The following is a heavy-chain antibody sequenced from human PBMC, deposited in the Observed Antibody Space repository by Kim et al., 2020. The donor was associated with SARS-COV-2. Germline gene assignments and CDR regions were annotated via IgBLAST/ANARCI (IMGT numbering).Heavy chain of an antibody. CDR3: ARDRRNVTYYYDSSGYYYRPLNYFDY. CDR2: IYYSGST. V-gene: IGHV4-31*03. D-gene: IGHD3-22*01. J-gene: IGHJ4*02. Sequence: SETLSLTCTVSGGSISSGGYYWNWIRQHPGKGLEWIGYIYYSGSTYYNPSLKSRVTISVDTSKNQFSLKLSSVTAADTAVYYCARDRRNVTYYYDSSGYYYRPLNYFDYWGQGTLVTVSS. CDR1: GGSISSGGYY.